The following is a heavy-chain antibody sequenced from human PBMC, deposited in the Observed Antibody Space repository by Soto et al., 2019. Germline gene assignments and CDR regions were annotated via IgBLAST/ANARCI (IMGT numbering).Heavy chain of an antibody. V-gene: IGHV1-18*01. CDR3: ARSRYYFDY. CDR2: IKVDNGDT. J-gene: IGHJ4*02. Sequence: QVHLVQSGGEVKKPGASVKVSCKASGYTLKNYGIGWVRQAPGLGPEWVGLIKVDNGDTKYAEKLQGRVTLTTDTSTSTAYMELRNLRSDDTDFYYCARSRYYFDYWGQGTLVTVSS. CDR1: GYTLKNYG.